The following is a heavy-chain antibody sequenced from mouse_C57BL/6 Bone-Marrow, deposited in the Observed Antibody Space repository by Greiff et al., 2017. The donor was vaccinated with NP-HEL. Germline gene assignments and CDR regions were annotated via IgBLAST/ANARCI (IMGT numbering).Heavy chain of an antibody. V-gene: IGHV1-52*01. J-gene: IGHJ3*01. CDR1: GYTFTSYW. CDR2: IDPSDSET. CDR3: ARADGYYGAY. Sequence: QVQLQQPGAELVRPGSSVKLSCKASGYTFTSYWMHWVKQRPIQGLEWIGNIDPSDSETHYNQKFKDKATLTVDKSSSTAYMQLSSLTSEDSAVYYCARADGYYGAYWGQVTLVTVSA. D-gene: IGHD2-3*01.